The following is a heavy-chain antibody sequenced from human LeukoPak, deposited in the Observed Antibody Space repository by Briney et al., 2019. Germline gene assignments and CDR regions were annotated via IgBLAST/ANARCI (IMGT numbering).Heavy chain of an antibody. Sequence: ASVKVSCKASGYTFTSYDINWVRQATGQGLKWMGWMNPNSGNTGYAQKFQGRVTMTRNTSISTAYMELSSLRSEDTAVYYCARGSFNTYYDFDFWSGSIDYYYYGMDVWGQGTTVTVSS. D-gene: IGHD3-3*01. V-gene: IGHV1-8*01. CDR3: ARGSFNTYYDFDFWSGSIDYYYYGMDV. CDR2: MNPNSGNT. J-gene: IGHJ6*02. CDR1: GYTFTSYD.